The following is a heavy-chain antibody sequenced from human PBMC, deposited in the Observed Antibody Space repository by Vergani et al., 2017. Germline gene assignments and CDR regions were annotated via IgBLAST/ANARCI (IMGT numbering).Heavy chain of an antibody. CDR3: ARDDXQWVSCSGGSCYSDPEYYFEY. V-gene: IGHV3-30*03. J-gene: IGHJ4*02. CDR2: ISYDGSKK. Sequence: QVQLVESGGGVVQPGRSLRLSCAASGFTFSSYGMHWVRQAPGKGLEWVAVISYDGSKKYYADSVKGRFTISRDNAKNSLYLQMISLGSEDTAVYYCARDDXQWVSCSGGSCYSDPEYYFEYWGQGTLVTVSS. D-gene: IGHD2-15*01. CDR1: GFTFSSYG.